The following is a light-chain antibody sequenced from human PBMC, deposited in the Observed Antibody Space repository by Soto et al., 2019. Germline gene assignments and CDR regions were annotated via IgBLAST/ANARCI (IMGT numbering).Light chain of an antibody. CDR2: DTA. J-gene: IGLJ1*01. Sequence: QTVVTQEPSLTVSPGGTVTLTCGSSTGPVTIDHFPYWFQQKPGQAPRTLIYDTAIKHSWTPARFSGSLLGDKAALTLSGAQPEDEADYYCLIACCVGYAFGTGTKLTVL. CDR1: TGPVTIDHF. V-gene: IGLV7-46*01. CDR3: LIACCVGYA.